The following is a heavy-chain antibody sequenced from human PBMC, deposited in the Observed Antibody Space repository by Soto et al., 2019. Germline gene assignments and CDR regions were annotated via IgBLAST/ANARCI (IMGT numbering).Heavy chain of an antibody. V-gene: IGHV4-31*03. CDR3: ARKQAGYFYGIDY. Sequence: LSLTCTVSGGSITSGGYYWSWIRQHPGKGLEWLGYIYDRGSTFYNPSLKSRITLSVDTSKNQFSLKLSSVTVADTAVYFCARKQAGYFYGIDYWGQGTMVTVSS. CDR2: IYDRGST. J-gene: IGHJ4*02. CDR1: GGSITSGGYY. D-gene: IGHD3-10*01.